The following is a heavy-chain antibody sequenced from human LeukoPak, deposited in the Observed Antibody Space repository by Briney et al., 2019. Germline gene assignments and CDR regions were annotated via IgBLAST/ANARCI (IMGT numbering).Heavy chain of an antibody. CDR2: ISSSRTTI. Sequence: GGSLRLSCAASGLTFSSYSMNWVRQAPGKGLEWVSYISSSRTTIYYADSVKGRFTISRDNAKNSLYLQMNSLRAEETALYYCTRDRCSGGRCYSLSVGHMDVWGKGTTVTVSS. CDR3: TRDRCSGGRCYSLSVGHMDV. CDR1: GLTFSSYS. D-gene: IGHD2-15*01. J-gene: IGHJ6*03. V-gene: IGHV3-48*01.